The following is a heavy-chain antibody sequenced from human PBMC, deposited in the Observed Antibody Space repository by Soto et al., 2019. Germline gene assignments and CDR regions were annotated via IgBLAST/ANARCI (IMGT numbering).Heavy chain of an antibody. J-gene: IGHJ4*02. CDR2: ISYDGSNK. CDR1: GFTFSSYA. V-gene: IGHV3-30-3*01. Sequence: QVQLVESGGGVVQPGRSLRLSCAASGFTFSSYAMHWVRQAPGKGLEWVAVISYDGSNKYYADSVKGRFTISRDNSKNTLYLQMNSLRAEDTAVYYCARDYDFSGEWFGYWGQGTLVTVSS. D-gene: IGHD3-3*01. CDR3: ARDYDFSGEWFGY.